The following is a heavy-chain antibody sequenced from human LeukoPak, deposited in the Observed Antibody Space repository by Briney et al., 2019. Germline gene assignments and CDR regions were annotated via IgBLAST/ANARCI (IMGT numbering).Heavy chain of an antibody. Sequence: SETLSLTCAVYGGSFSGYYWSWIRQPPGKGLEWIGEINHSGSTNYNPSLKSRVTISVDTSKNQFSLKLSSVTAADTAVYYCARGSGVAAGNWFDPWGQGTLVTVSS. CDR1: GGSFSGYY. V-gene: IGHV4-34*01. J-gene: IGHJ5*02. CDR2: INHSGST. D-gene: IGHD6-13*01. CDR3: ARGSGVAAGNWFDP.